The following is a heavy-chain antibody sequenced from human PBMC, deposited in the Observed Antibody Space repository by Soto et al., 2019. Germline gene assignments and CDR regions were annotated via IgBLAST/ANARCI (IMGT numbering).Heavy chain of an antibody. Sequence: QVQLVQSGAEVKNPGTSVKVSCKTSGYTFTSAGISWVRQAPGQGLEWMGWISAYNGNTKYAQKVQGRVTMTTDTSTSTAYMELRSLTSDDTAVYYCARSDVMITFGGVIVIGYYYGMDVWGQGTTVTVSS. J-gene: IGHJ6*02. D-gene: IGHD3-16*02. CDR2: ISAYNGNT. V-gene: IGHV1-18*01. CDR3: ARSDVMITFGGVIVIGYYYGMDV. CDR1: GYTFTSAG.